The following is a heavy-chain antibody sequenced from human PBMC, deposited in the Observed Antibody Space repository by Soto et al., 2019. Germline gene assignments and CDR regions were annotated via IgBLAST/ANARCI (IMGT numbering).Heavy chain of an antibody. CDR3: ARDSLRYCSSTSCYGYYYYGMDV. Sequence: QVQLQESGPGLVKPSQTLSLTCTVSGGSISSGGYYWSWIRQHPGKGLEWIGYVYYSGRTYYNPALERRVTISVDTSKNQFSLKLSSVTAADTAVYYCARDSLRYCSSTSCYGYYYYGMDVWGQGSTVTVSS. CDR2: VYYSGRT. CDR1: GGSISSGGYY. V-gene: IGHV4-31*03. J-gene: IGHJ6*02. D-gene: IGHD2-2*01.